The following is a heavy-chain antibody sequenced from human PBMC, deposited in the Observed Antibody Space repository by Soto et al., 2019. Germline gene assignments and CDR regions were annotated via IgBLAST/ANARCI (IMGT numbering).Heavy chain of an antibody. CDR2: IYYSGST. CDR3: ARVPSIAARPSWFDP. CDR1: GGSISSGGYY. D-gene: IGHD6-6*01. Sequence: QVQLQESGPGLVKPSQTLSLTRTVSGGSISSGGYYWSWIRQHPGKGLEWIGYIYYSGSTYYNPSLTSRVTISVDTSKNQFSLKLSSVTAADTAVYYCARVPSIAARPSWFDPWGQGTLVTVSS. J-gene: IGHJ5*02. V-gene: IGHV4-31*03.